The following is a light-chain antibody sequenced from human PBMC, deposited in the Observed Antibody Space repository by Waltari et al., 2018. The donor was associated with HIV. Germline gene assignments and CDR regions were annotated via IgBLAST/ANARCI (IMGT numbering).Light chain of an antibody. V-gene: IGLV1-44*01. CDR3: ASWDDSLNGPV. J-gene: IGLJ2*01. CDR2: GKN. CDR1: PSNIERNT. Sequence: QSVLPQPPSASGTPHQRVTISCSGSPSNIERNTVRWFQQFPGTAPKVLIYGKNQRPSGVPDRFSGSKSGTSASLAISGLQSEDEADYYCASWDDSLNGPVFGGGTKLTVV.